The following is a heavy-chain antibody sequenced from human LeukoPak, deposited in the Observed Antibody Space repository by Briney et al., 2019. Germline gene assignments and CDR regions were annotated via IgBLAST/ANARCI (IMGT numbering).Heavy chain of an antibody. Sequence: SETLSLTCTVSGGSISSGDCYWIWIRQPPGKGLEWIGYISYCGSTYYNPSLKSRVAISVDTSKNQFSLKLSSVTAADTAVYYCARVYDSSAYYGYYFDYWGQGTLVTVSS. J-gene: IGHJ4*02. CDR1: GGSISSGDCY. CDR3: ARVYDSSAYYGYYFDY. D-gene: IGHD3-22*01. CDR2: ISYCGST. V-gene: IGHV4-30-4*01.